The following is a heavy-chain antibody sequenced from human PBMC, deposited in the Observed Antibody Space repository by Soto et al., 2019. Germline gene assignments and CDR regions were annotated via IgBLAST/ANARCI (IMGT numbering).Heavy chain of an antibody. CDR1: GYTFTSYA. J-gene: IGHJ6*02. D-gene: IGHD4-17*01. V-gene: IGHV1-3*05. Sequence: QVQLVQSGAEEKKPGASVKVSCKASGYTFTSYAMHWVRQAPGQRLEWMGGINAGNGNTKYSQKFQGRVTITRDTSASTAYMELSSLRSADTAVYYCARSRIPYGDYGAYYYGMDVWGQGTTVTVSS. CDR2: INAGNGNT. CDR3: ARSRIPYGDYGAYYYGMDV.